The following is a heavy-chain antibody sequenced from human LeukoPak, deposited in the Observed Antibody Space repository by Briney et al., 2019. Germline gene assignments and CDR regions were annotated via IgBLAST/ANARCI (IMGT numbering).Heavy chain of an antibody. CDR1: GYTSTSYG. CDR2: ISAYNGDS. D-gene: IGHD3-3*01. Sequence: GASVKVSCKASGYTSTSYGISWVRQAPGQGLEWMGWISAYNGDSDYAQNLQGRVTMTTDPSTSTAYMELRSLRSDDTAVYYCASGWSGYFASLDYWGQGTLVTVAS. J-gene: IGHJ4*02. CDR3: ASGWSGYFASLDY. V-gene: IGHV1-18*01.